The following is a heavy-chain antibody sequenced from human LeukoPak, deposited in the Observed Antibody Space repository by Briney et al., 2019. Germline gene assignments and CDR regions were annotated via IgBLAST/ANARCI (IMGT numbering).Heavy chain of an antibody. V-gene: IGHV4-61*02. D-gene: IGHD5-12*01. Sequence: PSQTLSLTCTVSGDSISSGSKYWTWIRQSAGKGLEWIGRIYTSGMTNYNPSLESRVTISVDTSKNQFSLKLSSVTAADTAHYYCATTRSDGYDWRYLGYWGQGMLVTVSS. CDR3: ATTRSDGYDWRYLGY. J-gene: IGHJ4*02. CDR1: GDSISSGSKY. CDR2: IYTSGMT.